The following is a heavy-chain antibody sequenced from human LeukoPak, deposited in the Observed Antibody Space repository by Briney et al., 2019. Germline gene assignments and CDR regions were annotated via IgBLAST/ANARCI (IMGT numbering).Heavy chain of an antibody. V-gene: IGHV4-59*01. CDR2: IYYSGST. CDR3: ARVIYDSSGYYYFDY. J-gene: IGHJ4*02. D-gene: IGHD3-22*01. CDR1: GGSISSYY. Sequence: PSETLSLTCTVSGGSISSYYWSWIRQPPGKGLEWIGYIYYSGSTNYNPSLKRRVTISVDTSKNQFSLKLSSVTAADTAVYYCARVIYDSSGYYYFDYWGQGTLVTVSS.